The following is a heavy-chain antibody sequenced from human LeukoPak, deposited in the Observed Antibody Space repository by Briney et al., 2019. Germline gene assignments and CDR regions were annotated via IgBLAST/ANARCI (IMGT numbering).Heavy chain of an antibody. J-gene: IGHJ5*02. CDR2: INHSART. V-gene: IGHV4-34*01. CDR1: GGSFSGYY. D-gene: IGHD3-10*01. CDR3: ARGDTITMVRGVIITGWFDP. Sequence: PSETLSLTCVVYGGSFSGYYWSWIRQPPGRGLEWIGEINHSARTNYNPSLKSRVTVSADTSKNQVSLNLRSVTAADTAVYYCARGDTITMVRGVIITGWFDPWGQGTLVTVSS.